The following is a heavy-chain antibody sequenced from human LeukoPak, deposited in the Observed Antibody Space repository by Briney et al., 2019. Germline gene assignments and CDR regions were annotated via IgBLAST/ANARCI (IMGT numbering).Heavy chain of an antibody. CDR1: GFTFSSYA. CDR3: AKGPYGSGSRVFQYYYYYGMDV. V-gene: IGHV3-23*01. J-gene: IGHJ6*02. CDR2: ISGSGGST. D-gene: IGHD3-10*01. Sequence: PGRSLRLSCAASGFTFSSYAMSWVRQAPGKGLEWVSAISGSGGSTYYADSVKGRFTISRDNSKNTLYLQMNSLRAEDTAVYYCAKGPYGSGSRVFQYYYYYGMDVWGQGTTVTVSS.